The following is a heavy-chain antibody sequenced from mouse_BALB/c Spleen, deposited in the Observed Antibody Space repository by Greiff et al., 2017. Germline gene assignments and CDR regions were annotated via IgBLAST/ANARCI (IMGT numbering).Heavy chain of an antibody. CDR3: ARDWGAMDY. Sequence: VKLVESGGGLVKPGGSLKLSCAASGFTFSDYYMYWVRQTPEKRLEWVATISDGGSYTYYPDSVKGRFTISRDNAKNNLYLQMSSLKSEDTAMYYCARDWGAMDYWGQGTSGTVSS. CDR1: GFTFSDYY. V-gene: IGHV5-4*02. CDR2: ISDGGSYT. J-gene: IGHJ4*01.